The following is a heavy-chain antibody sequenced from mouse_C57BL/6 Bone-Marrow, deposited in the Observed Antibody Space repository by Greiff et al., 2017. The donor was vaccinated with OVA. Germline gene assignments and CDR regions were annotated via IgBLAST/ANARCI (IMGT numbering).Heavy chain of an antibody. CDR2: IYPRDGST. J-gene: IGHJ3*01. V-gene: IGHV1-85*01. CDR3: AIRDYYYGSSFAY. CDR1: GYTFPSYD. D-gene: IGHD1-1*01. Sequence: QVQLQQSGPELVKPGASVKLSCKASGYTFPSYDINWVKQRPGQGLEWIGWIYPRDGSTKYNAKFKGKATLTVHTSHRTAYMELHSMTYEDSAVYFCAIRDYYYGSSFAYWGQGTLVTVSA.